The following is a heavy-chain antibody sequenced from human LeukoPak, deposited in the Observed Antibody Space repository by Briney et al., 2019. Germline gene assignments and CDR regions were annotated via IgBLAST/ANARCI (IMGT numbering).Heavy chain of an antibody. D-gene: IGHD6-19*01. CDR2: ISAYNGNT. CDR1: GYTFTSYG. Sequence: GASVKVSCKASGYTFTSYGISWVRQAPGQGLEWMGWISAYNGNTNYAQKLQGRVTMTTDTSTSAAYMELRSLRSDDTAVYYCARDIGQWLAERYFDYWGQGTLVTVSS. J-gene: IGHJ4*02. V-gene: IGHV1-18*01. CDR3: ARDIGQWLAERYFDY.